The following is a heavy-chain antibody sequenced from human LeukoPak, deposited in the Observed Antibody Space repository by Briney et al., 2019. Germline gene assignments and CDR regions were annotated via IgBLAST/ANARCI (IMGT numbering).Heavy chain of an antibody. D-gene: IGHD5-24*01. J-gene: IGHJ6*03. Sequence: SETLSLTCTVSGGSISSSSYYWGWIRQPPGKGLEWIGSIYYSGSTYYNPSLKSRVTISVDTSKNQFSLKLGSVTAADTAVYYCARVDNYYMDVWGKGTTVTISS. CDR1: GGSISSSSYY. CDR2: IYYSGST. V-gene: IGHV4-39*01. CDR3: ARVDNYYMDV.